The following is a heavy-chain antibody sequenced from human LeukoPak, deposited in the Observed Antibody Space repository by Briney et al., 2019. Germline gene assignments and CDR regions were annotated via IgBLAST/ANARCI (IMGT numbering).Heavy chain of an antibody. CDR3: ARTRWFGEPHLDY. D-gene: IGHD3-10*01. Sequence: SETLSSTCTVSGGSISSGGYYWSWIRQPPGKGLEWIGYIYYTGSTYYNPSLKSRVTISVDTSNNQFSLKLSSVTAADTAVYYCARTRWFGEPHLDYWGQGTLVTVSS. J-gene: IGHJ4*02. CDR2: IYYTGST. V-gene: IGHV4-31*03. CDR1: GGSISSGGYY.